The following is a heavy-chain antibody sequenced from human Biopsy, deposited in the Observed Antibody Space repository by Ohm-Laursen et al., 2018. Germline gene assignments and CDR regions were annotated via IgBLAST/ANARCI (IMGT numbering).Heavy chain of an antibody. V-gene: IGHV1-18*04. CDR2: ITADEK. D-gene: IGHD1-26*01. J-gene: IGHJ3*02. Sequence: SVKVSCKASDYTFYSYGITWVRRAPGQGLEWMGWITADEKNSAPKFQGRVTMTTDMSTSTAYMELRGLKSDDTAVYYCARVFGGAYYSYAFDIRGQGTLVIVSS. CDR1: DYTFYSYG. CDR3: ARVFGGAYYSYAFDI.